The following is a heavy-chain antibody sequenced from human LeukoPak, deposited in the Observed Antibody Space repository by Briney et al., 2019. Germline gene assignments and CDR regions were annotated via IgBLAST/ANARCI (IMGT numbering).Heavy chain of an antibody. CDR2: IFHTGST. Sequence: PSQTLSLTCVVSGDSISSGAYSWSWIRQPLGKGLEWIGYIFHTGSTFYNPSLKSRVTISVDNSKNQFSLRLTSVTAADTAVYYCAREFWFANAPGSWLDPWGQGTLVTVSS. D-gene: IGHD3-10*01. J-gene: IGHJ5*02. CDR1: GDSISSGAYS. V-gene: IGHV4-30-2*01. CDR3: AREFWFANAPGSWLDP.